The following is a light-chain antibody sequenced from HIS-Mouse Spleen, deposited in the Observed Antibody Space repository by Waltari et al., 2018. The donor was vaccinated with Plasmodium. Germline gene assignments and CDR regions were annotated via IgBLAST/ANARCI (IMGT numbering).Light chain of an antibody. CDR3: QVWDSSSDHYV. CDR1: NIGSKR. CDR2: DDS. V-gene: IGLV3-21*02. J-gene: IGLJ1*01. Sequence: SYVLTQPPSVSVAPGQTARITCGGNNIGSKRVHWYQQKPGQAPVLVVDDDSDRPSGIPERLSGTNSGKTATLTISRVEAGDEADYYCQVWDSSSDHYVFGTGTKVTVL.